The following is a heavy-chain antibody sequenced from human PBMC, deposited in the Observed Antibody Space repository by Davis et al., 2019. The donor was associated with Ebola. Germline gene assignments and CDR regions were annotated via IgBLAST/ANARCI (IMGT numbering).Heavy chain of an antibody. D-gene: IGHD1-26*01. CDR1: GFSLSTSGMC. CDR3: AHISRGSIVGARWDY. J-gene: IGHJ4*02. V-gene: IGHV2-70*12. Sequence: SGPTLVKPTQTLTLTCTFSGFSLSTSGMCVSWIRQPPGKALEWLARIDWDDDKYYSTSLKSRLTITKDTSKNQVVLTMTNMDPVDTATYYCAHISRGSIVGARWDYWGQGTLVTVSS. CDR2: IDWDDDK.